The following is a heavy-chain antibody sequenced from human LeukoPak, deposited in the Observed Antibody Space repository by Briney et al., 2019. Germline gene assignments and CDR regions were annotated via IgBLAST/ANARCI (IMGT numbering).Heavy chain of an antibody. CDR3: ARDRGAVNYYYNGMDV. J-gene: IGHJ6*02. CDR1: GDSISGYY. V-gene: IGHV4-59*12. Sequence: PSETLSLTCTVSGDSISGYYWSWIRQPPGKGLEWIGYIYYSGSTNYNPSLKSRVTISVDTSKNQFSLRLSSVTAADTAVYYCARDRGAVNYYYNGMDVWGQGTTVTVSS. D-gene: IGHD3-10*01. CDR2: IYYSGST.